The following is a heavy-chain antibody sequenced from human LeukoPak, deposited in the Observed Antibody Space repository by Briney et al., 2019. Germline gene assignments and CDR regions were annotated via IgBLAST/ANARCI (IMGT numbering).Heavy chain of an antibody. CDR3: AKVSNYDILTGYLTAFDI. V-gene: IGHV3-30*04. J-gene: IGHJ3*02. Sequence: PGRSLRLSCAASGFTFSTYAVHWVRQAPGKGLEWVAVISYDGSNKYYADSVKGRFTISRDNSKNTLYLQMNSLRAEDTAVYYCAKVSNYDILTGYLTAFDIWGQGTMVTVSS. CDR2: ISYDGSNK. CDR1: GFTFSTYA. D-gene: IGHD3-9*01.